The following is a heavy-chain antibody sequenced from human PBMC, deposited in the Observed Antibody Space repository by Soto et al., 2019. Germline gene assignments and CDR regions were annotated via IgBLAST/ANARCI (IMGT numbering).Heavy chain of an antibody. CDR2: IYHRGST. CDR3: ARVSGSYYYGMDV. J-gene: IGHJ6*02. D-gene: IGHD1-26*01. CDR1: GGSISSTRYY. V-gene: IGHV4-39*07. Sequence: SETLSLTCTVSGGSISSTRYYWAWFRQPPGRGLEWMGEIYHRGSTNYNPSLNSRVTISVDKSKNQFSLRLTSVTAADTAVYYCARVSGSYYYGMDVWGQGTTVTVSS.